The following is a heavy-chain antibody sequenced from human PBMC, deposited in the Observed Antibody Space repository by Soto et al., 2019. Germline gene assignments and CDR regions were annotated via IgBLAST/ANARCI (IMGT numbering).Heavy chain of an antibody. CDR1: GFTFSSYG. Sequence: QVQLVESGGGVVQPGRSLRLSCAASGFTFSSYGMHWVRQAPGKGLEWVAVISYDGSNKYYADSVKGRFTISRDNSKNTLYLQMNSPRAEDTAVYYCAKDLYDFWSGYPPYNWFDPWGQGTLVTVSS. D-gene: IGHD3-3*01. CDR2: ISYDGSNK. J-gene: IGHJ5*02. V-gene: IGHV3-30*18. CDR3: AKDLYDFWSGYPPYNWFDP.